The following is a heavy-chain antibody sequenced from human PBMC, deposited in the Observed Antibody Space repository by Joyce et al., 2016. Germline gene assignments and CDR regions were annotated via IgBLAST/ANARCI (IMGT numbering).Heavy chain of an antibody. V-gene: IGHV3-74*01. D-gene: IGHD5-12*01. CDR2: INNDGSST. Sequence: EVQLVESGGGLVQPGGSLRLSCAASGFTFSSYWMHWVRQAPGKGLVGVSRINNDGSSTGYADSVKGRFTISRDNAKNTLYLQMNSLRAEDTAVYYCANLYSGYGGRFDYWGQGTLVSVSS. CDR3: ANLYSGYGGRFDY. CDR1: GFTFSSYW. J-gene: IGHJ4*02.